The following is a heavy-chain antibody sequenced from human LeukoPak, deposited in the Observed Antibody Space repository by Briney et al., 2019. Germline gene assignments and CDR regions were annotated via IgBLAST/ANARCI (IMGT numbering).Heavy chain of an antibody. Sequence: PGGSLRLSCAASGFTFSSYSMNWVRQAPGKGLEWVSSISSSSSYIYYADSVKGRFTISRDNAKNSLYLQMNSLRAEDTAVYYCARIVIRGSGPTDYWGQGTLVTVSS. V-gene: IGHV3-21*01. J-gene: IGHJ4*02. CDR1: GFTFSSYS. CDR3: ARIVIRGSGPTDY. D-gene: IGHD3-16*02. CDR2: ISSSSSYI.